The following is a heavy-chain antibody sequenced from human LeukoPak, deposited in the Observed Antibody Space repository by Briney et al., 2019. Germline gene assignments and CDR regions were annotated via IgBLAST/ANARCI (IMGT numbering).Heavy chain of an antibody. Sequence: GGSLRLSCAASGVTVSTIYMGWVRQAPGKGLDGVSVIYPDGRAYYAESVKGRFTISRDSSENTLFLQMNNLRAEDTAVYYCATLKGWYGEGCFDYWGQGTLVTVSS. CDR2: IYPDGRA. CDR3: ATLKGWYGEGCFDY. V-gene: IGHV3-53*01. CDR1: GVTVSTIY. D-gene: IGHD3-10*01. J-gene: IGHJ4*02.